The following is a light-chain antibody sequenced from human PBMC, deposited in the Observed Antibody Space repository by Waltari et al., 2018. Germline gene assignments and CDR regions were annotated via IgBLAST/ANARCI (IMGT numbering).Light chain of an antibody. J-gene: IGLJ3*02. CDR2: DDT. V-gene: IGLV2-23*01. Sequence: QSALTQPAPVSGSPGQSATISCPGTSNDVGISNFCSWYQQHPGKAPKLIIHDDTERPSGVSDRFSGSKSANGASLTISGLQAEDEAHYYCCAYAGKVFGGGTRLTVL. CDR1: SNDVGISNF. CDR3: CAYAGKV.